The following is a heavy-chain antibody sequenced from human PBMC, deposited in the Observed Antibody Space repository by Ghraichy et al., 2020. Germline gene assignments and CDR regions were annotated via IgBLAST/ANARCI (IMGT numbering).Heavy chain of an antibody. CDR1: GFNFSNYS. V-gene: IGHV3-48*01. CDR2: VSSSSRTI. Sequence: GGSLRLSCAASGFNFSNYSMNWVRQAPGKGLEWVSYVSSSSRTIYYADSVKGRFTISRDNAKNSLYLQMNSPKLEDTAVYYCVWVFDYWGQGTQVTVSS. CDR3: VWVFDY. J-gene: IGHJ4*02. D-gene: IGHD7-27*01.